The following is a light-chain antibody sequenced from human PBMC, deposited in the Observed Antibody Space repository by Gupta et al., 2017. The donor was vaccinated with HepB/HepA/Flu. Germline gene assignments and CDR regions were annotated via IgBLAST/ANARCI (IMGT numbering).Light chain of an antibody. V-gene: IGLV3-19*01. CDR2: GKN. CDR3: NSRDSSGNHVV. CDR1: SLRSYY. Sequence: SSELTQDPAVSVPLGPTFRLPCQGDSLRSYYASWYQQKPRQAPVLVIYGKNNRPSGIPDRFSGSSSGNTASLTITGAQAEDEADYYCNSRDSSGNHVVFGGGTKLTVL. J-gene: IGLJ2*01.